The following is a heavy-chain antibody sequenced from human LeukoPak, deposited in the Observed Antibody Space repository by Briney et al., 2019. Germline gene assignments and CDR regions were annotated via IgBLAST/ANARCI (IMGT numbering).Heavy chain of an antibody. CDR3: ARHGGSYWKYYFDY. J-gene: IGHJ4*02. CDR1: GGSISSSSYY. CDR2: IYYSGST. D-gene: IGHD1-26*01. Sequence: PSETLCLTCTVSGGSISSSSYYWGWIRQPPGKGLEWIGSIYYSGSTYYNPSLKSRVTISVDTSKNQFSPKLSSVTAADTAVYYCARHGGSYWKYYFDYWGQGTLVADPS. V-gene: IGHV4-39*01.